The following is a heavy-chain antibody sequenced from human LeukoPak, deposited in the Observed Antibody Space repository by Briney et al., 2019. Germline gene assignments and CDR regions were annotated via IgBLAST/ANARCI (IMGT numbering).Heavy chain of an antibody. V-gene: IGHV1-2*02. CDR2: INPNSGGT. D-gene: IGHD5-12*01. CDR3: AREGSGYPY. J-gene: IGHJ4*02. CDR1: GYXFTGYY. Sequence: GASVKVSCKASGYXFTGYYIHWVRQAPGQGLEWMGWINPNSGGTNYAQKFQGRATMTRDTSISTAYMEVSRLTSDDTAVFYCAREGSGYPYWGQGTLVTVSS.